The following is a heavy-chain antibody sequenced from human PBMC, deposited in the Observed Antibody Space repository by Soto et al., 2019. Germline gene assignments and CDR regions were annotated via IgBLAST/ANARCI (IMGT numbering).Heavy chain of an antibody. CDR2: IVVGSGNT. V-gene: IGHV1-58*02. J-gene: IGHJ4*02. CDR1: GFTFTSSA. CDR3: AAESGSGSSGLH. Sequence: QMQLVQSGPEVKKPGTSVKVSCKASGFTFTSSAMQWVRQARGQRLEWIGWIVVGSGNTNYAQKFQERVTITRDMSTSTAYRELSSLRSEDTAVYYWAAESGSGSSGLHWGQGTLVTVSS. D-gene: IGHD3-10*01.